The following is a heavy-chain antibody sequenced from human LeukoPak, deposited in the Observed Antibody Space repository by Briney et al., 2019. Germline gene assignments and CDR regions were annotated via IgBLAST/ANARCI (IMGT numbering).Heavy chain of an antibody. D-gene: IGHD6-13*01. V-gene: IGHV2-70*04. J-gene: IGHJ4*02. CDR3: ARTLRSSWYYFDY. Sequence: SGPTLVNPTQTLTLTCTFSGFSLSTTGMRVSWIRQPPGKALEWLARIDWDDDKFYSTSLKTRLTISKDTSKNQVALTVPNVDPVDTGTYFCARTLRSSWYYFDYWGQGTLVTVSS. CDR2: IDWDDDK. CDR1: GFSLSTTGMR.